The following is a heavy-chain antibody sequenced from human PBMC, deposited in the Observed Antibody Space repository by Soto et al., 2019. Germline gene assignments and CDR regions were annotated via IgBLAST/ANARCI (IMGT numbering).Heavy chain of an antibody. Sequence: QVQLVQSGAEVKKPGASVKVSCKASGYAFTRYGISWVRQAPGKGLEWMGWMSTYNENTNSAQKFQGRVTMTRDTFTNTAYMDLRSLTFDDTAVYYCAREGYCSSGSCALYSHEYFGMDVWGQGTTVTVS. CDR2: MSTYNENT. CDR1: GYAFTRYG. J-gene: IGHJ6*02. D-gene: IGHD2-15*01. CDR3: AREGYCSSGSCALYSHEYFGMDV. V-gene: IGHV1-18*01.